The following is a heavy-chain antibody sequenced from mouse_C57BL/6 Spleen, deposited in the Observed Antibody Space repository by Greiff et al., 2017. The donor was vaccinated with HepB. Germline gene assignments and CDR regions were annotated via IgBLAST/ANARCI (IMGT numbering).Heavy chain of an antibody. CDR3: ARQGGSSPAWFAY. V-gene: IGHV1-69*01. J-gene: IGHJ3*01. D-gene: IGHD1-1*01. CDR1: GYTFTSYW. CDR2: IDPSDSYT. Sequence: QVQLQQSGAELVMPGASVKLSCKASGYTFTSYWMHWVKQRPGQGLEWIGEIDPSDSYTNYNQKFKGKSTLTVDKSSSTAYMQLSSLTSEDSAVYYCARQGGSSPAWFAYWGQGTLVTVSA.